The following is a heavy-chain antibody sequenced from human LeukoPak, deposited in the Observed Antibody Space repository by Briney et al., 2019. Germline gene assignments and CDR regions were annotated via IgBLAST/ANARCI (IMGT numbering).Heavy chain of an antibody. D-gene: IGHD6-19*01. CDR1: GFIFSNYW. Sequence: GGSLRLSCAGSGFIFSNYWMSWVRQAPGKGLEWVANIKEDGSEKYYVDSVKGRFTISRDNAKNLMYLQMNSLRVEDTAVYYCAGALAVSGTGYWGQGTLVTVPS. CDR3: AGALAVSGTGY. V-gene: IGHV3-7*01. CDR2: IKEDGSEK. J-gene: IGHJ4*02.